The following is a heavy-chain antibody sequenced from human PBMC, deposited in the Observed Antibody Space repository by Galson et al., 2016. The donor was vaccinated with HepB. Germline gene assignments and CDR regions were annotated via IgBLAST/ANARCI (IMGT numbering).Heavy chain of an antibody. V-gene: IGHV4-34*01. D-gene: IGHD3-3*01. J-gene: IGHJ4*02. Sequence: ETLSLTCAVYGGSFSGYHWSWIRQPPGKGLEWIGEINHSGSTNYNPYLKSRVTISVDTSKHQFSLKLSSVTAADTAVYYCARGRGVLRFLEWLSYYFDYWGQGTLVTVSS. CDR1: GGSFSGYH. CDR2: INHSGST. CDR3: ARGRGVLRFLEWLSYYFDY.